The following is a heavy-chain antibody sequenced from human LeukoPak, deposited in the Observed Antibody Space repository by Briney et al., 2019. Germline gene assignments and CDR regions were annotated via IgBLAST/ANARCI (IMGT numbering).Heavy chain of an antibody. CDR1: GFTFSNYW. CDR2: ISGNGVST. V-gene: IGHV3-23*01. CDR3: AKVGSGITNWFDP. J-gene: IGHJ5*02. D-gene: IGHD3-10*01. Sequence: PGGSLRLSCAASGFTFSNYWMSWVRQAPGKGLEWVSHISGNGVSTYYADSVKGRFTISRDNSRNTLYLQMNSLRGEDTAVYYCAKVGSGITNWFDPWGQGTLVTVSS.